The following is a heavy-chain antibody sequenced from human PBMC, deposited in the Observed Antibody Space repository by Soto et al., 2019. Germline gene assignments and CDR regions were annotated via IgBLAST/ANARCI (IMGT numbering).Heavy chain of an antibody. CDR1: GFSFSDYS. V-gene: IGHV3-30-3*01. D-gene: IGHD2-21*01. CDR2: ISYDGDKK. Sequence: QVHLVESGGGVVQPGRSLRLSCVGSGFSFSDYSIHWVRQAPGKGLEWVAFISYDGDKKFFADSVKGRFNISRANAKNTVSLHMSSLRPEDTAVFHCAVMAGLVVSDDFGLDVWGQGTTVTVSS. CDR3: AVMAGLVVSDDFGLDV. J-gene: IGHJ6*02.